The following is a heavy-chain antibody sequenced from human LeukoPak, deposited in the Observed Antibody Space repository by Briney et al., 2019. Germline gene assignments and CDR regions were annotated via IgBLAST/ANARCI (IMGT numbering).Heavy chain of an antibody. CDR2: ISYDGSNK. Sequence: GRSLRLSCAASGFTFSSYGMHWVRQAPGKGLEWVAVISYDGSNKYYADSVKGRFTISRDNSKNTLYLQVNTLRPEDTAVYFCATDKYCTRTDCLHGRFYFDYWGQGTLVAVAS. CDR1: GFTFSSYG. V-gene: IGHV3-30*03. D-gene: IGHD2-8*01. J-gene: IGHJ4*02. CDR3: ATDKYCTRTDCLHGRFYFDY.